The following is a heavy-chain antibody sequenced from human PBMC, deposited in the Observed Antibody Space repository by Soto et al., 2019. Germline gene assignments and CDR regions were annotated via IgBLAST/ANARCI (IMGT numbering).Heavy chain of an antibody. D-gene: IGHD1-20*01. CDR1: GFTSGDYW. CDR3: ARDGHNTNDVDH. J-gene: IGHJ5*02. Sequence: EVQLVESGGVLVQPGGSLRLSCVASGFTSGDYWMNWVRQAPGKGLEWVAIISKDGSEKFYLDSVKGRFTISRDNAKNSLFLQMNSLRAEDTALYYCARDGHNTNDVDHWGQGTLVTVSS. CDR2: ISKDGSEK. V-gene: IGHV3-7*01.